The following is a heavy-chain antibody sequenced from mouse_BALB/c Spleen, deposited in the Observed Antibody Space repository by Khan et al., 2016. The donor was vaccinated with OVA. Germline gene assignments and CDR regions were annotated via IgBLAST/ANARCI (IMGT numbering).Heavy chain of an antibody. CDR2: INPSTGYT. CDR3: ARRGLRWDFDY. CDR1: GYTFINYW. Sequence: VQLQQSGAELAKPGASVKMSCKASGYTFINYWILWVKQRPGQCLEWIGYINPSTGYTEYNQNFKDKATLTADKSSSTAYMQLSSLTSEDSAGYYCARRGLRWDFDYWVLGTTLTVSS. D-gene: IGHD1-1*01. J-gene: IGHJ2*01. V-gene: IGHV1-7*01.